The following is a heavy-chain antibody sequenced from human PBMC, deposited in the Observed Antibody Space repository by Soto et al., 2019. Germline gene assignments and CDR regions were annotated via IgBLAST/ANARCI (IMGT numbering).Heavy chain of an antibody. CDR2: IRGRAYGRTT. CDR3: ARYRVVAVVSELDS. D-gene: IGHD6-19*01. J-gene: IGHJ4*02. Sequence: GGSLRLSCAGSGFTFGGYVMAWVRQAPGKGLEWVGSIRGRAYGRTTEYAASVRGRFTISRDDSNNNAYLQMNSLRTEDTAVYYWARYRVVAVVSELDSGGQGPWGT. V-gene: IGHV3-49*04. CDR1: GFTFGGYV.